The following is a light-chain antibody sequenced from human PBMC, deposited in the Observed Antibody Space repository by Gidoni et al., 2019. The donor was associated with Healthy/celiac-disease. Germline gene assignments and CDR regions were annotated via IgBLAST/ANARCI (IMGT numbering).Light chain of an antibody. CDR2: EVS. J-gene: IGLJ2*01. Sequence: QSALTQPASVSGSPGQSLTISCTGTSSDVGGYNDVSWYQQHPGKAPKLMIYEVSNRPSGVSNRFSGSKSGNTASLTISGLQAEDEADYYCSSYTSSSTRVFGGGTKLTVL. V-gene: IGLV2-14*01. CDR1: SSDVGGYND. CDR3: SSYTSSSTRV.